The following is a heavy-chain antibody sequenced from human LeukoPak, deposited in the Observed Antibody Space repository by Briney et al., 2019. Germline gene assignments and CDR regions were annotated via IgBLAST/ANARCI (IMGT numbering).Heavy chain of an antibody. CDR2: IWYDGSNK. D-gene: IGHD6-19*01. CDR3: ARDRYSSGWPDY. V-gene: IGHV3-33*01. CDR1: GFTFSSYG. Sequence: GGSLRLSCAASGFTFSSYGMHWVREAPGKGLEWVAVIWYDGSNKYYADSVKGRFTISRDNSKNTLYLQMNSLRAEDTAVYYCARDRYSSGWPDYWGQGTLVTVSS. J-gene: IGHJ4*02.